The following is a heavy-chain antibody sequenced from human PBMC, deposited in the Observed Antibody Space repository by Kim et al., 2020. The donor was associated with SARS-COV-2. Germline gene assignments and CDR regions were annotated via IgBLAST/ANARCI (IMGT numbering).Heavy chain of an antibody. J-gene: IGHJ3*02. CDR1: GFTFSSYA. V-gene: IGHV3-23*01. D-gene: IGHD3-22*01. CDR2: ISGSGGST. Sequence: GGSLRLSCAASGFTFSSYAMSWVRQAPGKGLEWVSAISGSGGSTYYADSVKGRFTISRDNSKNTLYLQMNSLRAEDTAVYYCAQNIYYDTDAFDIWGQGTMVTVSS. CDR3: AQNIYYDTDAFDI.